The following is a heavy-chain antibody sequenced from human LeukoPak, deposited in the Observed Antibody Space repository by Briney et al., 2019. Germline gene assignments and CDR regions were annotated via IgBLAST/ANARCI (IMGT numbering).Heavy chain of an antibody. J-gene: IGHJ4*02. CDR1: GYTFTSYG. D-gene: IGHD2-15*01. CDR2: ISAYNGNT. CDR3: ATLYCSGGSCHSSFGGSFDC. V-gene: IGHV1-18*01. Sequence: ASVKVSCKASGYTFTSYGISWVRQAPGQGLEWMGWISAYNGNTNYAQKLQGRVTMTTDTSTSTAYMELRSVRSADTAVYYCATLYCSGGSCHSSFGGSFDCSGQGTPVSVSP.